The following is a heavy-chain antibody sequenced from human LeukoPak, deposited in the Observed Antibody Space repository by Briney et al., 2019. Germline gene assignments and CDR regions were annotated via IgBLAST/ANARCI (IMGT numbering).Heavy chain of an antibody. D-gene: IGHD4-17*01. CDR1: GFTFSSCW. V-gene: IGHV3-7*01. CDR2: IKQDGSEK. Sequence: GGSLRLSCAASGFTFSSCWMSWVRQAPGKGLEWVANIKQDGSEKYYVDSVKGRFTISRDNAKNSLYLQMNSLRAEDTAVYYCANGEVYFDYWGQGTLVTVSS. J-gene: IGHJ4*02. CDR3: ANGEVYFDY.